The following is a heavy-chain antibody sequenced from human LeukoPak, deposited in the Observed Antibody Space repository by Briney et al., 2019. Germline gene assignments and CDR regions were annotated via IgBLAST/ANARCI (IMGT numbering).Heavy chain of an antibody. CDR2: ISYSGTT. D-gene: IGHD2-21*01. CDR1: GGSISSSSYY. Sequence: SETLSLTCTVSGGSISSSSYYWGWIRQPPGKGLEWIGSISYSGTTYYNLSLKSRVTISVDTSKNQFSLKLSSVTAADTAVYYCTRVSSRGEGFDYWGQGILVTVSS. V-gene: IGHV4-39*07. CDR3: TRVSSRGEGFDY. J-gene: IGHJ4*02.